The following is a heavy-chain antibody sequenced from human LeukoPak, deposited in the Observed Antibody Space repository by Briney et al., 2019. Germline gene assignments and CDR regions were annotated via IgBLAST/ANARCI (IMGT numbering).Heavy chain of an antibody. CDR3: ARDLSNLAVVVPAAISYFDY. CDR1: GFTFSSYS. V-gene: IGHV3-48*04. Sequence: PGGSLRLSCAASGFTFSSYSMNWVRQAPGKGLEWVSYISSSSSTIYYADSVKGRFTISRDNAKNSLYLQMNSLRAEDTAVYYCARDLSNLAVVVPAAISYFDYWGQGTLVTVSS. CDR2: ISSSSSTI. J-gene: IGHJ4*02. D-gene: IGHD2-2*02.